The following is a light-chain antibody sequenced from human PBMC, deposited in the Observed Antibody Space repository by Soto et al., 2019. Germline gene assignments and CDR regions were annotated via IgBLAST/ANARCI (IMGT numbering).Light chain of an antibody. CDR3: SSYAGSSNV. Sequence: QSVLTQPPSASGSPGQSVAISCTGTSSDVGGYNYVSWYQQHPGKAPKLMFYEVNKRPSGVPDRFSGPRYGNTASLTVSGRQAEDEADYCSSYAGSSNVFGTGTKVTVL. J-gene: IGLJ1*01. CDR1: SSDVGGYNY. V-gene: IGLV2-8*01. CDR2: EVN.